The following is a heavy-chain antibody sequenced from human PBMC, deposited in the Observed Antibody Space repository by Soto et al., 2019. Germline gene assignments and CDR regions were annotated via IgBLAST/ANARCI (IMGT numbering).Heavy chain of an antibody. Sequence: QVQLVESGGGVVQPGSSLRLSCAASGFTFSRYGIHWVRQSPGKGLEWVSFISYDGGKTDYVDSVRGRFTISRDNSNNLLYLQMRSLRAEDTAVYFCAREVRANLNDFGDYEWFDPWGQGTLVTVSS. D-gene: IGHD4-17*01. CDR2: ISYDGGKT. J-gene: IGHJ5*02. V-gene: IGHV3-30*03. CDR3: AREVRANLNDFGDYEWFDP. CDR1: GFTFSRYG.